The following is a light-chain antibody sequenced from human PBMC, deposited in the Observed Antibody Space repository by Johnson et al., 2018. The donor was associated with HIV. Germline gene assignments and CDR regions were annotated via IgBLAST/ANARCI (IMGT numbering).Light chain of an antibody. CDR3: GTWDSRLTSYV. Sequence: QPVLTQPPSVSAAPGQTVTISCSGSSSNVVSSFVSWYRQVPGTAPKLLIYDNNKRPSGIPDRFSGSKSGTSANLGITGLHTGDEADYYCGTWDSRLTSYVFGAGTKVTVL. J-gene: IGLJ1*01. V-gene: IGLV1-51*01. CDR2: DNN. CDR1: SSNVVSSF.